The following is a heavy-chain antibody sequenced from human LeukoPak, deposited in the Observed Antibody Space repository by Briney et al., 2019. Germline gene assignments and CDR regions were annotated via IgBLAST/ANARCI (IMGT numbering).Heavy chain of an antibody. D-gene: IGHD3-10*01. V-gene: IGHV3-21*01. J-gene: IGHJ4*02. CDR2: ISSSSSYI. CDR3: ALLSTVRVDY. Sequence: GGALRLSCAASGFTFSSYSMNWVRPAPGEGLEWVSYISSSSSYIYYAHSVKGRFTISRDNAKNSLYLQMNILRAEDTAVYYCALLSTVRVDYWGQGTLVTVSS. CDR1: GFTFSSYS.